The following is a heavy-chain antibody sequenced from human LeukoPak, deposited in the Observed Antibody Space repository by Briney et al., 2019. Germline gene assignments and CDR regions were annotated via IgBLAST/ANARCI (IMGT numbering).Heavy chain of an antibody. D-gene: IGHD3-16*01. J-gene: IGHJ3*02. Sequence: SETLSLTCSVSGGSIGSYYCNWIRKPPGKGLEWIGYIYTSGSTNYNPSLKSRVTMSVDKPTNQVSLKLSSVAAAGTAVYFCGRWGADFDMWGQGTMVTVSS. CDR3: GRWGADFDM. V-gene: IGHV4-4*09. CDR1: GGSIGSYY. CDR2: IYTSGST.